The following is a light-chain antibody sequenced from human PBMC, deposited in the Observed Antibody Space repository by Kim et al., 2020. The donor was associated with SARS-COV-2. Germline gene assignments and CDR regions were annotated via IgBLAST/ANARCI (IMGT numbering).Light chain of an antibody. J-gene: IGKJ2*01. CDR2: DAS. V-gene: IGKV3-20*01. Sequence: SPGERAPLHSSASQRVAGIYLARYQHKRGQAPRHLIYDASRRATGFPDRFSGSGSETHFTLSISKLEPEDSAVYYCQHYGSSPPSTFCQGTKLEI. CDR1: QRVAGIY. CDR3: QHYGSSPPST.